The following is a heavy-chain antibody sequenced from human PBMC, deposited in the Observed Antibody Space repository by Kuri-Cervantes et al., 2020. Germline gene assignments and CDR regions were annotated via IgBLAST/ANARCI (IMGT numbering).Heavy chain of an antibody. CDR1: GFTFSSYD. D-gene: IGHD3-10*01. J-gene: IGHJ6*02. V-gene: IGHV3-13*01. CDR3: ARVTGSGSLMDV. Sequence: GESLKISCAASGFTFSSYDMHWVRQATGKGLEWVSAIGTAGDTYYPGSVKGRFTISRENAKNSLYLQMNSLRAGDTAVYYCARVTGSGSLMDVWGQGTTVTVSS. CDR2: IGTAGDT.